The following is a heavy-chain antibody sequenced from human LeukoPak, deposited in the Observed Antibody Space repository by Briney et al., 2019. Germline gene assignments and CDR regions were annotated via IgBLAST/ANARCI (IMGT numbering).Heavy chain of an antibody. D-gene: IGHD1-26*01. CDR2: IYYSGST. Sequence: TSQTLSLTCTVSGGSISSGGYYWSWIRQPPGKGLEWIGSIYYSGSTYYNPSLKSRVTISVDTSKNQFSLKLSSVTAADTAVYYCARPDSGSYYGLFDYWGQGTLVTVSS. J-gene: IGHJ4*02. V-gene: IGHV4-39*01. CDR3: ARPDSGSYYGLFDY. CDR1: GGSISSGGYY.